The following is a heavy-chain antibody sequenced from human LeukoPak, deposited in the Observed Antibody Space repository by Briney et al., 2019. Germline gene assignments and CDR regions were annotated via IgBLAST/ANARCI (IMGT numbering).Heavy chain of an antibody. D-gene: IGHD3-10*01. CDR2: IYYTGSV. Sequence: KPSETLSLTCTFSGASIGTGGFYWTWIRQPPGEGLEWIGYIYYTGSVDYNASLKSRLTISLDTSKNQFSLKLNSVTAADTAVYYCARDHSYYFGSQTSTLDVWGQGTAVTVSS. CDR3: ARDHSYYFGSQTSTLDV. J-gene: IGHJ6*02. V-gene: IGHV4-31*03. CDR1: GASIGTGGFY.